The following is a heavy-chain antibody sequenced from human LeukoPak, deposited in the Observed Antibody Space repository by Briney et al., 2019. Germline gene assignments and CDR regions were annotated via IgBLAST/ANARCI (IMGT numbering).Heavy chain of an antibody. CDR2: ISSSSSYI. CDR1: GFTFSSYA. Sequence: GGSLRLSCAASGFTFSSYAMSWVRQAPGMGLEWVSSISSSSSYIYYADSVKGRFTISRDNAKNSLYLQMNSLRAEDTAVYYCARDAGITGTTDLDYWGQGTLVTVSS. D-gene: IGHD1-7*01. V-gene: IGHV3-21*01. CDR3: ARDAGITGTTDLDY. J-gene: IGHJ4*02.